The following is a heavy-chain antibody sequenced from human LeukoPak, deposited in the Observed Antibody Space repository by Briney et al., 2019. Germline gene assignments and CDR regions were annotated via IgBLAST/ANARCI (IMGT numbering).Heavy chain of an antibody. D-gene: IGHD3-3*01. CDR2: IYTSGST. CDR1: GGSISSYY. V-gene: IGHV4-4*09. J-gene: IGHJ6*03. CDR3: ARYRVVRKVSYYYYYYMDV. Sequence: SETLSLTCTVSGGSISSYYWSWIRQPPGKGLEWIGYIYTSGSTNYNPSLKSRVTISVDTSKNQFSLKLSSVTAADTAVYYCARYRVVRKVSYYYYYYMDVWGKGTTVTVSS.